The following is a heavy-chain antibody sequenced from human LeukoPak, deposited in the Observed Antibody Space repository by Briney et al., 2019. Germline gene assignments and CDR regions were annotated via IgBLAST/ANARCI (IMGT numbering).Heavy chain of an antibody. V-gene: IGHV1-2*04. CDR1: GYTFTGYY. CDR2: INPNSGGT. D-gene: IGHD6-13*01. CDR3: ARDCPPYSSSWFGLFDY. Sequence: ASVKVSCKASGYTFTGYYMHWVRQAPGQGLEWMGWINPNSGGTNYAQKFQGWVTMTTDTSTSTAYMELRSLRSDDTAVYYCARDCPPYSSSWFGLFDYWGQGTLVTVSS. J-gene: IGHJ4*02.